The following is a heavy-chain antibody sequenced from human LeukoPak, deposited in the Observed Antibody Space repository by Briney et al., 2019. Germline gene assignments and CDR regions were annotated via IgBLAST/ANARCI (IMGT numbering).Heavy chain of an antibody. D-gene: IGHD3-22*01. CDR1: GYTFTGYY. CDR3: VRDLTMIVVSLNERRGGDFDY. V-gene: IGHV1-2*02. Sequence: ASVKVSCKASGYTFTGYYMHWVRQAPGQGLEWMGWINPNSGGTDYAQKFQGRVTMTRDTSISTAYMELSRLRSDDTAVYYCVRDLTMIVVSLNERRGGDFDYWGQGTLVTVSS. J-gene: IGHJ4*02. CDR2: INPNSGGT.